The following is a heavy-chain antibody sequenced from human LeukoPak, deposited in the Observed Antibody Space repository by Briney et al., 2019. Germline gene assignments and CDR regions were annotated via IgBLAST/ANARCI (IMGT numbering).Heavy chain of an antibody. CDR2: INPNSGGT. CDR3: ARVCSGGSCYPQYNWFDP. CDR1: GYTITGYY. J-gene: IGHJ5*02. Sequence: ASVKVSCKASGYTITGYYMHWVRQAPGQGLEWMGWINPNSGGTNYAQKFQGRVTMTRDTSISTAYMELSRLRSDDTAVYYCARVCSGGSCYPQYNWFDPWGQGTLVTVSS. V-gene: IGHV1-2*02. D-gene: IGHD2-15*01.